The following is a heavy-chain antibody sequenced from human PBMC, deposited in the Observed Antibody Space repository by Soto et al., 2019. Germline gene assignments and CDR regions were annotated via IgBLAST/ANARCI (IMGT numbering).Heavy chain of an antibody. D-gene: IGHD6-13*01. Sequence: PSETLSLTCTVSGGSISSSSYYWGWIRQPPGKGLEWIGSIYYSGSTYYNPSLKSRVTISVDTSKNQFSLKLSSVTAADTAVYYCARHYKLLPDHPGIAAAPDYWGQGTLVTVSS. V-gene: IGHV4-39*01. J-gene: IGHJ4*02. CDR3: ARHYKLLPDHPGIAAAPDY. CDR2: IYYSGST. CDR1: GGSISSSSYY.